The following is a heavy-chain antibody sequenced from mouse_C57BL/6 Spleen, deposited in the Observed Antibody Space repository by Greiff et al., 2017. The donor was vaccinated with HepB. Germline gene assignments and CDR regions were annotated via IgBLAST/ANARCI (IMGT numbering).Heavy chain of an antibody. D-gene: IGHD1-1*01. Sequence: QVTLKESGPGILQPSQTLSLTCSFSGFSLSTFGMGVGWIRQPSGKGLEWLAHIWWDDDKYYNPALKSRLTISKDTSKNQVFLKIANVDTADTATYYCARMEPITTVVAHYFDYWGQGTTLTVSS. CDR3: ARMEPITTVVAHYFDY. V-gene: IGHV8-8*01. J-gene: IGHJ2*01. CDR2: IWWDDDK. CDR1: GFSLSTFGMG.